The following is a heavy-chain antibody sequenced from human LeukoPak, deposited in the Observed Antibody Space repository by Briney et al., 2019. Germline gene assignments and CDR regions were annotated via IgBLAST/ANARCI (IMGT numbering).Heavy chain of an antibody. CDR1: GFTFSNAW. CDR2: IKSKADGGTT. D-gene: IGHD3-22*01. V-gene: IGHV3-15*01. CDR3: TTDRWFTVIVVIISHVDY. J-gene: IGHJ4*02. Sequence: PGGFLRLSCAASGFTFSNAWMSWVRQAPGKGLEWVGRIKSKADGGTTDYAAPVKGRFTISRDDSKNTLYLQMNSLKTEDTAVYYCTTDRWFTVIVVIISHVDYWGQGTLVTVSS.